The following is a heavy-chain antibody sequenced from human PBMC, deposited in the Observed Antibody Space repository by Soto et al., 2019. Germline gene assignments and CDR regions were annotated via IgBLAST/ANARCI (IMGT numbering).Heavy chain of an antibody. J-gene: IGHJ4*02. V-gene: IGHV3-74*01. CDR3: VRNRHGDD. CDR2: IDGDGSHI. D-gene: IGHD3-16*02. Sequence: EVQLVESGAGLVQPGGSLRLSCAASGFSFSNNWMHWVRQAPGKGLVWVARIDGDGSHIGYSASVRGRFTISRDNAKSTLYLQMNSLRGDDTALYYCVRNRHGDDWCQGTLVTVSP. CDR1: GFSFSNNW.